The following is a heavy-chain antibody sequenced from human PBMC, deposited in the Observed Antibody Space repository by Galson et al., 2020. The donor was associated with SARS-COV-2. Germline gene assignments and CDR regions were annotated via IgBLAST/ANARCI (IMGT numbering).Heavy chain of an antibody. J-gene: IGHJ4*02. CDR3: SREDY. Sequence: ASAKVPCKASEYTFTGYYFHWVRQAPGQGLQWMGWINANSGATTYAQEFQGRVTLTRDTSIRTVYMELRSLTSDDTAVYYCSREDYWGQGTVVTVSS. CDR1: EYTFTGYY. V-gene: IGHV1-2*02. CDR2: INANSGAT.